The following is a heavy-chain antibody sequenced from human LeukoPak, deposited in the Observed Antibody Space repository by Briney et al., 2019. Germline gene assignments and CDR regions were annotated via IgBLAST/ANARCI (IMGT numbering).Heavy chain of an antibody. D-gene: IGHD6-6*01. CDR3: ARESSEYAFDI. CDR1: GFTFSSYS. Sequence: GGSLRLSCAASGFTFSSYSMNWVRRAPGKGLEWVSSISSSSSYIYYADSVKGRFTISRDNAKNSLYLQMNSLRAEDTAVYYCARESSEYAFDIWGQGTMVTVSS. J-gene: IGHJ3*02. V-gene: IGHV3-21*01. CDR2: ISSSSSYI.